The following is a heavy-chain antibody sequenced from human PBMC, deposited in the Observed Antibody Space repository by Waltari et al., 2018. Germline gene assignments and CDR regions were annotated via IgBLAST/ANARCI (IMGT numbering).Heavy chain of an antibody. CDR1: VYTFANYC. Sequence: EVQLVQSGAELKKPGQSLKISCQASVYTFANYCIAWVRQRPGKGLEWMGISYPGDLDTRYSTYVKGHVTFSVEKSGNTAYLQWSSLKASDTAKYYCARMERDLWSGKDHNMDMDVWGEGTTV. CDR2: SYPGDLDT. V-gene: IGHV5-51*03. CDR3: ARMERDLWSGKDHNMDMDV. D-gene: IGHD3-3*01. J-gene: IGHJ6*03.